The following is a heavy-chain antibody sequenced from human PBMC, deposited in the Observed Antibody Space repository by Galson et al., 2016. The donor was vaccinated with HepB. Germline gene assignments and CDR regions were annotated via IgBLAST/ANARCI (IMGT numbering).Heavy chain of an antibody. CDR3: GRDHSVVLTTAYNWFDP. Sequence: SLRLSCAASGFAFGGHWMRWVRQVPGKGLVWVSRINSDGTISNYADSVKGRFTISRDNAKNTLYLQMNSLRVEDTAVYYCGRDHSVVLTTAYNWFDPWGQGTLVTVSS. CDR1: GFAFGGHW. V-gene: IGHV3-74*01. CDR2: INSDGTIS. J-gene: IGHJ5*02. D-gene: IGHD4-23*01.